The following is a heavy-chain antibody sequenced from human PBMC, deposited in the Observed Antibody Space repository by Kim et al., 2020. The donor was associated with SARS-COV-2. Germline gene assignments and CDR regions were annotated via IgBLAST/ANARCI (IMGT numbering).Heavy chain of an antibody. J-gene: IGHJ4*02. V-gene: IGHV3-48*02. CDR3: ARTPPLAVPVPDFDY. Sequence: ADSAKGRFTISRDNAKNSLYLQMNSLRDEDTAVYYCARTPPLAVPVPDFDYWGQGTLVTVSS. D-gene: IGHD6-19*01.